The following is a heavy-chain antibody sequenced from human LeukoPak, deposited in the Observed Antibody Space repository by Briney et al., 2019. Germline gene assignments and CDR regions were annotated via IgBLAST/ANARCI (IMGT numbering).Heavy chain of an antibody. V-gene: IGHV4-34*01. CDR2: INHSGST. D-gene: IGHD2-2*01. J-gene: IGHJ3*02. CDR3: ARTPPNYQLLPEDAFDI. CDR1: GGSFSGYY. Sequence: PSETLSLTCAVSGGSFSGYYWSWIRQPPGKGLEWIGEINHSGSTNYNPSLKSRVTISVDTSKNQFSLKLSSVTAADTAVYYCARTPPNYQLLPEDAFDIWGQGTMVTVSS.